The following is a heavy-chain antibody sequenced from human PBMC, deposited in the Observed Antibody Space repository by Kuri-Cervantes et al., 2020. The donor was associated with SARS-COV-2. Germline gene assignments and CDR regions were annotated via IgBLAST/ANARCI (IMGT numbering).Heavy chain of an antibody. CDR1: GFNFGTYS. J-gene: IGHJ4*02. CDR3: VTDLGRRHVDPDYFED. V-gene: IGHV3-48*02. Sequence: GESLKISCAASGFNFGTYSMNWVRQAPGKGLEWIAYISFSSSTLYYAESVKGRFTISRDNARNSLFLQMNSLRDEDTAVYLCVTDLGRRHVDPDYFEDWGQGALVTVSS. CDR2: ISFSSSTL. D-gene: IGHD5-12*01.